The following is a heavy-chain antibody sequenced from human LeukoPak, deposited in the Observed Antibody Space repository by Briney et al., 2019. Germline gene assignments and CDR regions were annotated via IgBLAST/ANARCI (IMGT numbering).Heavy chain of an antibody. CDR2: INGDGSST. Sequence: PGESLRLSCSGSGFIFSQFWMQWVRHVPGEGLVWVSRINGDGSSTNYADSVKGRFTISRDNAKNTLYLQMNSLRADDTAVYYCARDGLPAARDIWGQGTMVTVSS. D-gene: IGHD6-6*01. CDR1: GFIFSQFW. CDR3: ARDGLPAARDI. V-gene: IGHV3-74*01. J-gene: IGHJ3*02.